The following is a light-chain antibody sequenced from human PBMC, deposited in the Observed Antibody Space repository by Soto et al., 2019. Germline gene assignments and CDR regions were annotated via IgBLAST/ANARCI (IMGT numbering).Light chain of an antibody. Sequence: EIVLTQSPATLSLSPGERATLSCRASQSVSSYLAWYQQKPGQAPRLLIYDASNRATGIPARFSGSGSGTDFTLTISSLEPEDVALYYCQQRSNWPPLTFGGGTKVEI. V-gene: IGKV3-11*01. CDR3: QQRSNWPPLT. J-gene: IGKJ4*01. CDR1: QSVSSY. CDR2: DAS.